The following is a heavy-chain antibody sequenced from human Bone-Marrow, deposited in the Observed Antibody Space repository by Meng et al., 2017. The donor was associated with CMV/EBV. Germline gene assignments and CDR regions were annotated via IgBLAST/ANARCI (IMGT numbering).Heavy chain of an antibody. Sequence: FSSYAMSWVRQAPGKGLEGVSAISGSGGSTYYADSVKGRFTISRDNSKNTLYLQMNSLRAEDTAVYYCAKDGPIGYDSSGYYLYYFDYWGQGTLVTVSS. J-gene: IGHJ4*02. CDR2: ISGSGGST. V-gene: IGHV3-23*01. CDR1: FSSYA. CDR3: AKDGPIGYDSSGYYLYYFDY. D-gene: IGHD3-22*01.